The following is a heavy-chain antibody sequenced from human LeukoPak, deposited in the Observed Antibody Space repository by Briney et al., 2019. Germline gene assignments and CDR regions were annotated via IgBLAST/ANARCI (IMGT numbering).Heavy chain of an antibody. V-gene: IGHV1-69*04. CDR2: IIPILGIA. CDR1: GGTFSSYA. J-gene: IGHJ3*02. D-gene: IGHD6-6*01. CDR3: ARLTQSKIRSMAFDI. Sequence: SVKVSCKASGGTFSSYAISGVRQAPGQGLEWMGRIIPILGIANYAQKFQGRFTITADKSTSTAYMELSSLRSEDTAVYYCARLTQSKIRSMAFDIWGQGTMVTVSS.